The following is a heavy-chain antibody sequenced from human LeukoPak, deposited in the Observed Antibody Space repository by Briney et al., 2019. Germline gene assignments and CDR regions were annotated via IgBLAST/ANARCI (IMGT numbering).Heavy chain of an antibody. V-gene: IGHV3-23*01. Sequence: GGSLRLSCEASGFTFNTCAMSWVRQAPGKGLEWVSAISESGSGTYYADSVKGRFTISRDNSKNTLSLQMNSLRVDDTALYYCAKGVFGVSRAFDYWGQGTLVTVSS. CDR1: GFTFNTCA. CDR2: ISESGSGT. J-gene: IGHJ4*02. CDR3: AKGVFGVSRAFDY. D-gene: IGHD3-3*01.